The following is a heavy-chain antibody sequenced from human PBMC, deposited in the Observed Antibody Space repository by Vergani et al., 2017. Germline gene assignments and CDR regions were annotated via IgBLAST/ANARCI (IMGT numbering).Heavy chain of an antibody. J-gene: IGHJ6*03. CDR2: ISPGASTV. CDR3: ARLAVAGYYMDV. D-gene: IGHD6-19*01. CDR1: GFKFSDHY. Sequence: LEESGGGSVKPGGSLRLSCAASGFKFSDHYMSWIRQAPGKGLEWVSHISPGASTVSYTDSVTGRFTVSRDNAKNSLYLQMNSLRAEDTAVYYCARLAVAGYYMDVWGKGTTVTVSS. V-gene: IGHV3-11*01.